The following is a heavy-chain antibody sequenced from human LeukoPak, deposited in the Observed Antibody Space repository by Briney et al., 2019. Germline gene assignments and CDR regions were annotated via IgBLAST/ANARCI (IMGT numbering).Heavy chain of an antibody. D-gene: IGHD1-1*01. Sequence: ASVKVSCKASGYTFTSYDINWVRQATGQGLAWMGWMNPNSGNTGYAQKLQGRVTMTRNTSISTAYMELSSLRSEDTAVYYCARGRDWTDVGVDYWGQGTLVTVSS. CDR1: GYTFTSYD. V-gene: IGHV1-8*01. CDR2: MNPNSGNT. J-gene: IGHJ4*02. CDR3: ARGRDWTDVGVDY.